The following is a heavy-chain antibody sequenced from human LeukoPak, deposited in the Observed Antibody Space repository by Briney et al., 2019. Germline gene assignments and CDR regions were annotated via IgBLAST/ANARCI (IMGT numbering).Heavy chain of an antibody. CDR1: GFTVSSNY. CDR3: ASSLLYGEGYFDL. V-gene: IGHV3-53*01. J-gene: IGHJ2*01. Sequence: GGSLGLSCAASGFTVSSNYMSWVRQAPGKGLEWVSVIYSGGSTYYADSVRGRFTISRDNSRNTLYLQMNSLRAEDTAVYYCASSLLYGEGYFDLWGRGTLVTVSS. CDR2: IYSGGST. D-gene: IGHD4-17*01.